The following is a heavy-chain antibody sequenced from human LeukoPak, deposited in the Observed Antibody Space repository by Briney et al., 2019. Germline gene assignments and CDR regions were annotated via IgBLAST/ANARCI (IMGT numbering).Heavy chain of an antibody. CDR3: AKSRRYCSSTSCYSPYYYYYMDV. CDR2: ISGSGGST. J-gene: IGHJ6*03. Sequence: GGSLRLSCAASGFTFSSYAMSWVRQAPGKGLEWVSAISGSGGSTYYADSVKGRFTISRDNSKNTLYLQMNSLRAEDTAVYYCAKSRRYCSSTSCYSPYYYYYMDVGGKGTTVTVSS. V-gene: IGHV3-23*01. CDR1: GFTFSSYA. D-gene: IGHD2-2*02.